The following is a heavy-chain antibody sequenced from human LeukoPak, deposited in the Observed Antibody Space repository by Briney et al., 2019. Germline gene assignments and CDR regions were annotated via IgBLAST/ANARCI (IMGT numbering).Heavy chain of an antibody. Sequence: PSQTLSLTCTVSGDSISSGSYYWSWIRQPAGKGLEWIGRIHTSGSTNYNPSLKSRVTISVDTSKNQFSLKLSSVTAADTAVYYCASLIDDFWSGFSWGQGTLVTVSS. V-gene: IGHV4-61*02. CDR3: ASLIDDFWSGFS. J-gene: IGHJ5*02. D-gene: IGHD3-3*01. CDR1: GDSISSGSYY. CDR2: IHTSGST.